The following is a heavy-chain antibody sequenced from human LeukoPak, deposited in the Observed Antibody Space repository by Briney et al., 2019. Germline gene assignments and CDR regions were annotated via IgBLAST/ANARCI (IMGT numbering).Heavy chain of an antibody. CDR1: GYTFTSYG. CDR3: ARGEFDGGVYFDY. J-gene: IGHJ4*02. CDR2: ISAYNGNT. V-gene: IGHV1-18*01. Sequence: ASVKVSCKASGYTFTSYGISWVRQAPGQGPEWMGWISAYNGNTNYAQKLQGRVTLTTDTSTSTAYMEVRSLTSDDTAVYYCARGEFDGGVYFDYWGQGTLVTASS. D-gene: IGHD3-16*01.